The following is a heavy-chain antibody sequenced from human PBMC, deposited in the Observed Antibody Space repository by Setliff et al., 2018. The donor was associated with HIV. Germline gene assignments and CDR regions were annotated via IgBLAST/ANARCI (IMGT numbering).Heavy chain of an antibody. CDR2: IIPIFGTT. CDR3: VRVTSSSTGYNYYYGMDV. Sequence: SVKVSCKASGGTFRNYGISRVRQAPGQGLEWMGGIIPIFGTTNYAQKFQGRVTITADESTTTAYMELSSLRSEDTAVYYCVRVTSSSTGYNYYYGMDVWGQGTKVTVSS. CDR1: GGTFRNYG. D-gene: IGHD6-6*01. J-gene: IGHJ6*02. V-gene: IGHV1-69*13.